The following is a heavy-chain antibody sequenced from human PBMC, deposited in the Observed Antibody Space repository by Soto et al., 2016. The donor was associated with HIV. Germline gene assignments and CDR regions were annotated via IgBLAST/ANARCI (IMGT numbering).Heavy chain of an antibody. CDR2: ISGSGGST. CDR1: GFTFSSYA. Sequence: EVQLLESGGGLVQPGGSLRLSCAASGFTFSSYAMSWVRQAPGKGLEWVSVISGSGGSTYYADSVKGRFTISRDNSKNTLYLQMNSLRAEDTAVYYCAKRIAAAGTRYYYYMDVWGKGTTVTVSS. CDR3: AKRIAAAGTRYYYYMDV. V-gene: IGHV3-23*01. D-gene: IGHD6-13*01. J-gene: IGHJ6*03.